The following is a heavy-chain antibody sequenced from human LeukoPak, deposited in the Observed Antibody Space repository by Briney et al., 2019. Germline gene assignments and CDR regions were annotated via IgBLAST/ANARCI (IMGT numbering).Heavy chain of an antibody. D-gene: IGHD3-22*01. Sequence: GGSLRLSCAASGFTFSDYYMNWIRQAPGKGLEWVSYITSSGSTIYHADSVKGRFTISRDNAKNSLYLQMNSLRAEDTAVYYCARQTYYYDSSGFDYWGQGTLVTVSS. J-gene: IGHJ4*02. V-gene: IGHV3-11*01. CDR2: ITSSGSTI. CDR3: ARQTYYYDSSGFDY. CDR1: GFTFSDYY.